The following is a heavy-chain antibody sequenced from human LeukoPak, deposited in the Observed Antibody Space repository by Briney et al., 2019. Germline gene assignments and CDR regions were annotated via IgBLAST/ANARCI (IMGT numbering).Heavy chain of an antibody. J-gene: IGHJ4*02. CDR3: AKRGGSSWFGDFDY. V-gene: IGHV3-23*01. CDR2: LSASGGST. Sequence: PGGSLRLSCAASGFTFSGYAVSWVRQAPGKGLEWVSALSASGGSTYYADSVKGRFSISRDNSKNTLYLQMNRLRAEDTAVYYCAKRGGSSWFGDFDYWGQGTLVTVSS. D-gene: IGHD6-13*01. CDR1: GFTFSGYA.